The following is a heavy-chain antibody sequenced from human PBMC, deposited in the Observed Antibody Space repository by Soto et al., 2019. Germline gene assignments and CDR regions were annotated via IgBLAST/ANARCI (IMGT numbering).Heavy chain of an antibody. D-gene: IGHD3-3*01. V-gene: IGHV1-3*01. CDR1: GYTFTSYA. CDR2: INAGNGNT. Sequence: GASVKVSCKASGYTFTSYAMHWVRQAPGRRLEWMGWINAGNGNTKYSQKFQGRVTITRDTSASTAYMELSSLRSEDTAVYYCARDSYDFWSGYYTGLDYWGQGTLVTVSS. CDR3: ARDSYDFWSGYYTGLDY. J-gene: IGHJ4*02.